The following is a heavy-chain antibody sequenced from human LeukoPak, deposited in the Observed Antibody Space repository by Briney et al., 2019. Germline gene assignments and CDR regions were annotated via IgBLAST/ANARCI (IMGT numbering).Heavy chain of an antibody. CDR1: GGSINNSYY. CDR3: ATVITIFGVVIYDWFDP. Sequence: SETLSLTCTVSGGSINNSYYWGWIRQPPGKGLEWIGSIFYSGSTYYNPSLKSRVTISVDTSKNQFSLKLSSVTAADTAVYYCATVITIFGVVIYDWFDPWGQGTLVTVSS. V-gene: IGHV4-39*01. J-gene: IGHJ5*02. D-gene: IGHD3-3*01. CDR2: IFYSGST.